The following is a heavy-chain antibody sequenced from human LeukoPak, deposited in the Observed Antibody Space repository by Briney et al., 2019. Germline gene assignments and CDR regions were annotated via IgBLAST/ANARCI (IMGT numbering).Heavy chain of an antibody. CDR3: ARDLSGYDKGDY. D-gene: IGHD5-12*01. V-gene: IGHV3-7*01. Sequence: GGSLSLSCAASGFVFSASYMSWVRKAPGKGLEWVANIKQDGSEKYYVDSVKGRFTISRDNANNSLYLQMNSLRAEDTAVYYCARDLSGYDKGDYWGQGTLVTVSS. J-gene: IGHJ4*02. CDR2: IKQDGSEK. CDR1: GFVFSASY.